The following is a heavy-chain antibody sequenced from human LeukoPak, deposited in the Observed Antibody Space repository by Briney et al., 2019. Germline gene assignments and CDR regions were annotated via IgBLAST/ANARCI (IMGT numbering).Heavy chain of an antibody. J-gene: IGHJ3*02. Sequence: PGGSLRLSCAASGFTFSSYWMSWVRQAPGKGLEWVANIKQDGSEKYYVDSVKGRFTISRDNAKNSLYLQMNSLRAEDTAVYYCARDGRVAYYYDSSGLDGFDIWGQGTMVTVSS. D-gene: IGHD3-22*01. CDR2: IKQDGSEK. CDR1: GFTFSSYW. V-gene: IGHV3-7*01. CDR3: ARDGRVAYYYDSSGLDGFDI.